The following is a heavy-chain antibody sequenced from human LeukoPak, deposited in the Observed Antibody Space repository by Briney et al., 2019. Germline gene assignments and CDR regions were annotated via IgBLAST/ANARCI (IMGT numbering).Heavy chain of an antibody. CDR3: AKDYYYGSEYYFDY. D-gene: IGHD3-10*01. CDR1: GFTFSNYG. Sequence: GGSLRLSCAASGFTFSNYGMHWVRQAPGKGLEWVAFIRYDENYQYYADSVKGRFTISRDNSKNTLYLQMNSLRAEDTAVYYCAKDYYYGSEYYFDYWGQGTLVTVSS. CDR2: IRYDENYQ. V-gene: IGHV3-30*02. J-gene: IGHJ4*02.